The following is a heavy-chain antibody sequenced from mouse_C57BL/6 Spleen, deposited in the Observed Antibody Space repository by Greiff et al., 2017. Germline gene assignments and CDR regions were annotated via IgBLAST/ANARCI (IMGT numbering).Heavy chain of an antibody. J-gene: IGHJ2*01. D-gene: IGHD4-1*01. CDR3: TGLGG. CDR1: GFTFSNYW. Sequence: EVQLQESGGGLVQPGGSMKLSCVASGFTFSNYWMNWVRQSPEKGLEWVAQIRLKSDNYATHYSVSVKGRFTISRDDSKSSVYLQMNNLRAEDTGIYYCTGLGGWGQGTTLTVSS. CDR2: IRLKSDNYAT. V-gene: IGHV6-3*01.